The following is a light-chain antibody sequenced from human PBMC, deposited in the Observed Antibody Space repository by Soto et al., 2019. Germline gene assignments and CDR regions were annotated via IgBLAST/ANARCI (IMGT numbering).Light chain of an antibody. J-gene: IGLJ2*01. Sequence: QSVLTQPPSASGSLGQSVTISCTGTSSDVGGYNYVSWHQQHPGKAPKVMIYEVTKRPPGVPDRFSGSKSGNTASLTVSGLQAVDEADYYCSSFAGGGNPVLLGGGTKLTVL. CDR2: EVT. CDR3: SSFAGGGNPVL. V-gene: IGLV2-8*01. CDR1: SSDVGGYNY.